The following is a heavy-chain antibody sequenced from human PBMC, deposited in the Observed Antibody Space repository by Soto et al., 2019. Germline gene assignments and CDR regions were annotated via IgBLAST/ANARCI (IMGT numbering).Heavy chain of an antibody. CDR2: ISGSSGST. D-gene: IGHD3-10*02. V-gene: IGHV3-23*01. Sequence: PGGSLRLSCASSGFTFSSYAMSWVRQAPGKGLEWVSAISGSSGSTYYADSVKGRFTISRDNAKNSLYLQMNSLRAEDTAVFYCAGYVGVHRFGYYDYYKDVWGKGTTVTVPS. J-gene: IGHJ6*03. CDR1: GFTFSSYA. CDR3: AGYVGVHRFGYYDYYKDV.